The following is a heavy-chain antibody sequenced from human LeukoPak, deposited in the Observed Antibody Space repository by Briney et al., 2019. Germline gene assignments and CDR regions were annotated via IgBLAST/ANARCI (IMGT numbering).Heavy chain of an antibody. CDR2: ISGSGGST. CDR1: GFTFSSYG. J-gene: IGHJ5*02. Sequence: GGSLRLSCAASGFTFSSYGMSWVRQAPGKGLEWVSAISGSGGSTYYADSVKGRFTISRDNSKNTLYLQMNSLRAEDTAVYYCANRQGTTVTPWWFDPWGQGTLVTVSS. CDR3: ANRQGTTVTPWWFDP. V-gene: IGHV3-23*01. D-gene: IGHD4-17*01.